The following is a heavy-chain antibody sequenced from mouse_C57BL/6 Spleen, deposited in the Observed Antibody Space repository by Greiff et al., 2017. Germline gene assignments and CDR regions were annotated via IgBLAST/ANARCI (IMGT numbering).Heavy chain of an antibody. J-gene: IGHJ3*01. CDR2: ILPGSGST. CDR3: AGSEGAWFAY. CDR1: GYTFTGYW. V-gene: IGHV1-9*01. Sequence: QVLLQQSGAELMTPGASVKLSCKATGYTFTGYWLEWVKQRPGHGLEWIGEILPGSGSTNYNEKFKGKATLTADTSSNTAYMQLSSLTTKDSAIYSCAGSEGAWFAYWGQGTLVTVSA. D-gene: IGHD3-3*01.